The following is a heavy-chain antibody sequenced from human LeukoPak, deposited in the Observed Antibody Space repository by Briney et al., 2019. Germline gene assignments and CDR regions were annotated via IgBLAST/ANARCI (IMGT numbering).Heavy chain of an antibody. CDR1: GFTFSSYS. Sequence: GGSLRLSCAASGFTFSSYSMNWVRQAPGKGLEWVANIKHDGSEKYYVDSVKGRSTISRDNARNSLYLQMNSLRAEDTAVYYCARASYSPNWFDPWGQGTLVTVSS. D-gene: IGHD4-11*01. V-gene: IGHV3-7*01. CDR2: IKHDGSEK. J-gene: IGHJ5*02. CDR3: ARASYSPNWFDP.